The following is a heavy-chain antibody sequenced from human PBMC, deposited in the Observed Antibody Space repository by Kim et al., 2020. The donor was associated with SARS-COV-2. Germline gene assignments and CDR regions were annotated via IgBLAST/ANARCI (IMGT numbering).Heavy chain of an antibody. Sequence: SETLSLTCTVSGGSISNYYWNWIRQPPGKELEWMGYIFYSGTTNYNPPLKSRVTISLDTSKNQFSLKLTSVTAADTAVYFCARGGTNQLAQAWGQGTLVT. V-gene: IGHV4-59*13. D-gene: IGHD2-2*01. CDR1: GGSISNYY. CDR2: IFYSGTT. CDR3: ARGGTNQLAQA. J-gene: IGHJ5*02.